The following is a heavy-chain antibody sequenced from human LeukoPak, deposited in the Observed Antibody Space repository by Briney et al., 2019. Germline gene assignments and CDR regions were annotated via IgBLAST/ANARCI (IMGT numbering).Heavy chain of an antibody. J-gene: IGHJ4*02. CDR2: IYYSGST. D-gene: IGHD3-3*01. CDR1: GGSISSSSYY. CDR3: AREGFVEWSHIDY. Sequence: SETLSLTCTVSGGSISSSSYYWGWIRQPPGKGLEWIGSIYYSGSTYYNPSLKSRVTISVDTSKNQFSLKLSSVTAADTAVYYCAREGFVEWSHIDYWGQGTLVTVSS. V-gene: IGHV4-39*01.